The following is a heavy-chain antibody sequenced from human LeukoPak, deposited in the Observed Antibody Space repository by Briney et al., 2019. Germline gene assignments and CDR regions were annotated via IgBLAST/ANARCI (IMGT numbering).Heavy chain of an antibody. Sequence: SVKVSCKASGGTFSSYAISWVRQAPGQGLEWMGRIIPILGIANYAQKFQGRVTITADKSTSTAYMELSSLGSEDTAVYYCARSVENYGMDVWGQGTTVTVSS. CDR1: GGTFSSYA. CDR3: ARSVENYGMDV. D-gene: IGHD1-1*01. J-gene: IGHJ6*02. V-gene: IGHV1-69*04. CDR2: IIPILGIA.